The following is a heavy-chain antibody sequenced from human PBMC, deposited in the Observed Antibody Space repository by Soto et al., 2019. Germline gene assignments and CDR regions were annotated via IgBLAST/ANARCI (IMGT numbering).Heavy chain of an antibody. CDR2: ISSIGST. Sequence: QVQLQESGPGLVKPSQTLSLTCTVSGGSISSGDYFWGWIRQSPGKGLEWIGYISSIGSTYYNPSLKSRVSVSRDTSKNQFSLKLSSVTTTDTAVYYCARGLVIRPYYYHGMDVWGQGTTVTVSS. J-gene: IGHJ6*02. D-gene: IGHD3-9*01. V-gene: IGHV4-30-4*01. CDR1: GGSISSGDYF. CDR3: ARGLVIRPYYYHGMDV.